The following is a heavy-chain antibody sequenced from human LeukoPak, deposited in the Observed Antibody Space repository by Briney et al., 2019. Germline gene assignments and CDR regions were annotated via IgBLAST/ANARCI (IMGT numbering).Heavy chain of an antibody. V-gene: IGHV1-69*02. CDR1: GGTFSSYT. CDR3: ARFRYSSSSGLQGWFQNDAFDI. Sequence: ASVKASCKASGGTFSSYTISWVRQAPGQGLEWMGRIIPILGIANYAQKFQGRVTITADKSTSTAYMELSSLRSEDTAVYYCARFRYSSSSGLQGWFQNDAFDIWGQGTMVTVSS. D-gene: IGHD6-6*01. CDR2: IIPILGIA. J-gene: IGHJ3*02.